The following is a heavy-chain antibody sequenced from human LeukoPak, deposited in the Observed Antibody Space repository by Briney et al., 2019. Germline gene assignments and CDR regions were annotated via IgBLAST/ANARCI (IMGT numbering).Heavy chain of an antibody. V-gene: IGHV3-23*01. CDR1: GFTFSSYA. J-gene: IGHJ4*02. CDR2: ISGSGGTT. CDR3: ATPLDYFDGSGYHQGGD. D-gene: IGHD3-22*01. Sequence: GGSLRLSCTASGFTFSSYAMSWVRQAPGKGPEWVPTISGSGGTTYYADSVKGRFTISRDNSRNTEYLQMNSLRAEDTAVYYCATPLDYFDGSGYHQGGDWGQGTLVTVSS.